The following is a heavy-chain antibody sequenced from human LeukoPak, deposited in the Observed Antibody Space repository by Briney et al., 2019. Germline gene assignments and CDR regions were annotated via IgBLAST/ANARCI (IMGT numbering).Heavy chain of an antibody. Sequence: PGRSLRLSCAASGFTFSSYGMHWVRQAPGKGLEWVAVIWYDGSNKYYADSVKGRFTISRDNSKNTLYLQMNSLRAEDTAVYYCARGNWGYYFDYLAQGTLVTVSS. D-gene: IGHD7-27*01. CDR3: ARGNWGYYFDY. CDR1: GFTFSSYG. CDR2: IWYDGSNK. J-gene: IGHJ4*02. V-gene: IGHV3-33*01.